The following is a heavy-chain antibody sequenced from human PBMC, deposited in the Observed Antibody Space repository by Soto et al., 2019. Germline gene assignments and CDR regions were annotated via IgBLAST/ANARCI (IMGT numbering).Heavy chain of an antibody. Sequence: SVKVSCKASGGTFSSYAVSWVRQAPGQGLEWMGGIIPIFGTANYAQKFQGSVTITADKSTSTAYMELSSLRSEDTAVYYRASSYYDSSGYPFDYWGQGTLVTVSS. CDR1: GGTFSSYA. D-gene: IGHD3-22*01. J-gene: IGHJ4*02. V-gene: IGHV1-69*06. CDR3: ASSYYDSSGYPFDY. CDR2: IIPIFGTA.